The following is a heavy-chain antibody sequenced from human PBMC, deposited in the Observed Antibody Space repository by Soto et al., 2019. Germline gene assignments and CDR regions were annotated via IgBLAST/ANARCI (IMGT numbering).Heavy chain of an antibody. CDR2: ISAHNGNT. CDR1: GYTLTTYG. V-gene: IGHV1-18*01. CDR3: ARRFCGGDCYSYYYYGMDV. Sequence: QVQLVQSGAEVKKPGASVKVSCMASGYTLTTYGFTWVRQAPGQGLEWMGWISAHNGNTHYAQKLQGRVTMTTDTSTGTAYMELRSLRFDETATYYCARRFCGGDCYSYYYYGMDVWGQGTTVTVSS. J-gene: IGHJ6*02. D-gene: IGHD2-21*02.